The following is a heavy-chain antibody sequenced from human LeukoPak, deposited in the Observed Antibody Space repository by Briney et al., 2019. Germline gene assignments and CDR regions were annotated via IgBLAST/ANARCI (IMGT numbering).Heavy chain of an antibody. V-gene: IGHV4-34*01. CDR2: INHSGST. D-gene: IGHD5-18*01. CDR1: GGSFSGYY. CDR3: ARDEYSYGSRTHPYFFDY. Sequence: TKTLSLTCAVYGGSFSGYYWSWIRQPPGKGLEWIGEINHSGSTYYNPSLKSRVTISLDTSKNQFSLKLSSVTAADTALYYCARDEYSYGSRTHPYFFDYWGQGTLVTVSS. J-gene: IGHJ4*02.